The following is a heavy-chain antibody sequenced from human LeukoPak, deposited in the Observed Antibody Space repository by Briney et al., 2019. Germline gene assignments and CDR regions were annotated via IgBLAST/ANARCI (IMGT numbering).Heavy chain of an antibody. D-gene: IGHD4-17*01. CDR1: GGSISSSSYY. CDR2: IYHSGNT. J-gene: IGHJ4*02. Sequence: PSETLSLTCTLSGGSISSSSYYWGWIRQPPGKGLEWIGSIYHSGNTYYNPSLKSRVPISVDTSKYQFSLKLNSVTAADTAVYYCARAGYGDSDFDYWGQGTLVTVSS. V-gene: IGHV4-39*07. CDR3: ARAGYGDSDFDY.